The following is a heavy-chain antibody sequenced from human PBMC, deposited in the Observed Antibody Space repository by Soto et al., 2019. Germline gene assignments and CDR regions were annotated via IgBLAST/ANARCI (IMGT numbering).Heavy chain of an antibody. V-gene: IGHV4-59*01. CDR3: ARSVVHQWLVHDAFDV. J-gene: IGHJ3*01. D-gene: IGHD6-19*01. CDR1: GGSIRSSY. CDR2: IYYSGTT. Sequence: SSETLSLTCTVFGGSIRSSYWSWIRKSPGKGLEWIAYIYYSGTTNYNPSLESRVTISIDTSKNQFSLRLTSVTAADTAVYYCARSVVHQWLVHDAFDVWGRGTLVT.